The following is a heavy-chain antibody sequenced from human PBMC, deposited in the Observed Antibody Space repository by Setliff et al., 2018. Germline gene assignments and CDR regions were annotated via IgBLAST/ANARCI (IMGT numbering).Heavy chain of an antibody. CDR1: GGTFSDYY. J-gene: IGHJ4*02. CDR3: ARGRNVAARLLDS. D-gene: IGHD6-6*01. V-gene: IGHV4-34*01. Sequence: SETLSLTCAAYGGTFSDYYWAWIRQPPGKGLEWVGEINHRGSTNYNPSLKSRVTISVDTSKDQFSLKLISMTAADTAVYYCARGRNVAARLLDSWGQGTLVTVSS. CDR2: INHRGST.